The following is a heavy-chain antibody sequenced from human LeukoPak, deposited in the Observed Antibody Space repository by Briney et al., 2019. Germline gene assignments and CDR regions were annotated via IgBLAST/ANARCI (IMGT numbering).Heavy chain of an antibody. Sequence: GRSLRLSCAASGFTFSSYGMHWVRQAPGKGLEWVAVISYDGSNKYYADSVKGRFTISRDNSKNTLYLQMNSLRAEDTAVYYCAKTSSSRYYYGMDVWGQGTPVTVSS. V-gene: IGHV3-30*18. CDR1: GFTFSSYG. D-gene: IGHD6-13*01. CDR2: ISYDGSNK. J-gene: IGHJ6*02. CDR3: AKTSSSRYYYGMDV.